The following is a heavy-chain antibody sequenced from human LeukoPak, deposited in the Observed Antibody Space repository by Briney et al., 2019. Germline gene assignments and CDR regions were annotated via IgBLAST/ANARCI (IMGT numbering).Heavy chain of an antibody. CDR3: ARLYVDTEYFDY. D-gene: IGHD5-18*01. CDR2: INHSGST. J-gene: IGHJ4*02. Sequence: SETLSLTCAVYGGSFSGYYWSWIRQPPGKGLEWIGEINHSGSTNYNPSLKSRVTISVDTSKNQFSLKLSSVTAADTAVYYCARLYVDTEYFDYWGQGTLVTVSS. CDR1: GGSFSGYY. V-gene: IGHV4-34*01.